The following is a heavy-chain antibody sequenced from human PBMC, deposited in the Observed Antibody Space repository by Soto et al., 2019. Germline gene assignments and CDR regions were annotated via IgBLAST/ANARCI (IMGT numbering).Heavy chain of an antibody. CDR3: TRFRGGAYGMDV. CDR1: GYTFTAYT. CDR2: LNNGNGNT. V-gene: IGHV1-3*04. J-gene: IGHJ6*02. D-gene: IGHD2-15*01. Sequence: ASVKVSCQASGYTFTAYTMHWVRQAPGQGLEWMGWLNNGNGNTKYSQKFQDRVTITRDTSASTAYMELTNLRSEDTAVYYCTRFRGGAYGMDVWGQGTTVTVSS.